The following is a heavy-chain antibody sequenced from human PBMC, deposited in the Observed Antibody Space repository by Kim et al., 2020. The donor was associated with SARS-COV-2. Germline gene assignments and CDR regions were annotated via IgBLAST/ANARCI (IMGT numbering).Heavy chain of an antibody. D-gene: IGHD6-19*01. CDR3: ARDLPLGGGWPLPFDY. CDR2: ISAYNGNT. J-gene: IGHJ4*02. CDR1: GYTFTSYG. Sequence: ASVKVSCKASGYTFTSYGISWVRQAPGQGLEWMGWISAYNGNTNYAQKLQGRVTMTTDTSTSTAYMELRSLRSDDTAVYYCARDLPLGGGWPLPFDYWGQGTLVTVSS. V-gene: IGHV1-18*01.